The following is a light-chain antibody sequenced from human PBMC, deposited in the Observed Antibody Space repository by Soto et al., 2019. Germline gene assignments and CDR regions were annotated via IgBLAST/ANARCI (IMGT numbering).Light chain of an antibody. CDR3: QQYGSSRFT. CDR2: GAS. J-gene: IGKJ3*01. CDR1: QSISTIY. V-gene: IGKV3-20*01. Sequence: EIVLTQSPGTLSLSPGERANLSCRASQSISTIYLAWYQQKPGQAPRLLVYGASSRATGIPDRFSGSGSGTDFTLTISRLEPEDFAVYYCQQYGSSRFTFGPGTKVDIK.